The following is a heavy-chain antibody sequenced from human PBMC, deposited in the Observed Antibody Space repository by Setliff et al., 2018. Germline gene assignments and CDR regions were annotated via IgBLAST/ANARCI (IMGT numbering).Heavy chain of an antibody. CDR3: ARNALTGTTRKYYYYMDV. J-gene: IGHJ6*03. Sequence: SVKVSCKASGGTLSTLSIAWVRQAPGQGLEWMGGTIPLLPLPNYVVKFQGRVTITADKSTSTAYMELRSLTSEDTAVYYCARNALTGTTRKYYYYMDVWGQGTMVTVSS. CDR1: GGTLSTLS. D-gene: IGHD1-7*01. CDR2: TIPLLPLP. V-gene: IGHV1-69*10.